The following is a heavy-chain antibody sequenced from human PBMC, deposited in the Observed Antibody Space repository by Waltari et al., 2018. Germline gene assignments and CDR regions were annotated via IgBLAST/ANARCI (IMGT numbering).Heavy chain of an antibody. Sequence: QLQLQESGPGLVKPSETLSLPCTVSGGSISSSGYYWGWIRQPPGKGLEWIGSVYYSGSTYYIPSLKTRVTISLDTSKNQFSLKLSSVTAADTAVYYCARDRGGPQDYWGQGTLVTVSS. D-gene: IGHD2-15*01. CDR2: VYYSGST. CDR3: ARDRGGPQDY. CDR1: GGSISSSGYY. V-gene: IGHV4-39*07. J-gene: IGHJ4*02.